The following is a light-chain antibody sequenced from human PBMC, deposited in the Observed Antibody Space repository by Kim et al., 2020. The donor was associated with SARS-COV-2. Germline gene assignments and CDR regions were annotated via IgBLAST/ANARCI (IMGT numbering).Light chain of an antibody. CDR3: QQYDTSPWT. V-gene: IGKV3-20*01. CDR2: GAS. CDR1: QSVSSSY. J-gene: IGKJ1*01. Sequence: APGERAPRSCRASQSVSSSYLALYQQKPGQAPRLLIYGASSRATGIPDRFRGSGSGTDFTLTISRLEPEDFAVYYCQQYDTSPWTFCQGTKVDIK.